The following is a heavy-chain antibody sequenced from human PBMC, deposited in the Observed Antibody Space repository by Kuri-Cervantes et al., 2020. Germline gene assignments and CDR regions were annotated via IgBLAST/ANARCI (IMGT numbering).Heavy chain of an antibody. CDR3: AQNWGTFVY. D-gene: IGHD7-27*01. CDR2: INQDEGQR. J-gene: IGHJ4*02. CDR1: RFTFSRYW. Sequence: GGSLRLSCAASRFTFSRYWMSWVRQAPGKGLEWVVNINQDEGQRYYVDSVKGRFTISRDNAKNSLYLQMNSLRPEDTAMYYCAQNWGTFVYWGQGTLVTVSS. V-gene: IGHV3-7*05.